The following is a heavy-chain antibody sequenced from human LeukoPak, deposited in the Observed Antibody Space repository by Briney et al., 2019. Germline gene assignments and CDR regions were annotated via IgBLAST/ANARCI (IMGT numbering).Heavy chain of an antibody. CDR3: ARDSYEVGATFDY. CDR2: IYIDGTTT. D-gene: IGHD1-26*01. CDR1: GFTFTRYW. J-gene: IGHJ4*02. V-gene: IGHV3-74*01. Sequence: GGSLRLSCAASGFTFTRYWMHWVRQVPGKGLVWISRIYIDGTTTNYADSVKGRFTVSRDNPKNTVYLQVNSLRVEDTAVYYCARDSYEVGATFDYWGQGTLVTVSS.